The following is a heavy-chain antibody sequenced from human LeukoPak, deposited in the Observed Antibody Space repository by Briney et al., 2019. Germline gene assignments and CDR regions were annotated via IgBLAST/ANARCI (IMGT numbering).Heavy chain of an antibody. J-gene: IGHJ4*02. Sequence: PGRSLRLSGAASGFTFSSYWMHWVRQAPGKGLVWVSRINGDGSTTTYEDSVKGRFTTSRDNAKNTVYVQMNSLRAEDTAVYYCTRGGVDYWGQGTLVTVSS. CDR3: TRGGVDY. CDR2: INGDGSTT. V-gene: IGHV3-74*01. CDR1: GFTFSSYW. D-gene: IGHD3-10*01.